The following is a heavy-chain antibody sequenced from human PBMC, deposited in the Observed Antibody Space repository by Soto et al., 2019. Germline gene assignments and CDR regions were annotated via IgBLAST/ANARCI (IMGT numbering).Heavy chain of an antibody. CDR2: ISYDGSNK. J-gene: IGHJ5*02. Sequence: SGGGVVQPGRSLRLSCAASGFTFSSYGMHWVRQAPGKGLEWVAVISYDGSNKYYADSVKGRFTISRDNSKNTLYLQMNSLRAEDTAVYYCAKDPYCISTSCYKGWFDPWGQGTLVTVSS. V-gene: IGHV3-30*18. D-gene: IGHD2-2*01. CDR3: AKDPYCISTSCYKGWFDP. CDR1: GFTFSSYG.